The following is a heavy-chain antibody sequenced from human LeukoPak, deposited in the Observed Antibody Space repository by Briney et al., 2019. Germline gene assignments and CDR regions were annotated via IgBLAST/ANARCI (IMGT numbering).Heavy chain of an antibody. Sequence: GGSLRLSCAASGFTFSSYAMSWVRQAPGKGLEWVSAISGSGGSTYYADSVKGRFTISRDNSKNTLYLQMDSLRAEDTAVYYCAKDPDTAVPYYYYGMDVWGQGTTVTVSS. CDR2: ISGSGGST. D-gene: IGHD5-18*01. CDR3: AKDPDTAVPYYYYGMDV. V-gene: IGHV3-23*01. J-gene: IGHJ6*02. CDR1: GFTFSSYA.